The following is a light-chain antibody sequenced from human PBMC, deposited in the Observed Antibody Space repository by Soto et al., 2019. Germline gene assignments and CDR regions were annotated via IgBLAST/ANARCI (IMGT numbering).Light chain of an antibody. V-gene: IGLV1-40*01. CDR2: GNN. CDR1: SSNIGAGYD. CDR3: KSYDSSLSGYV. J-gene: IGLJ1*01. Sequence: QSVLAQPPSVSGAPGQRVTISCTGSSSNIGAGYDVHWYQQLPGTAPTLLISGNNNRPSGVPDRLSGSKSGTSASLAITGLRAEDEADYFCKSYDSSLSGYVFGTGTKVTVL.